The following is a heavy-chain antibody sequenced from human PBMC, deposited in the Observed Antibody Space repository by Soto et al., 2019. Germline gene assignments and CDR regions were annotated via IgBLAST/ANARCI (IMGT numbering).Heavy chain of an antibody. D-gene: IGHD2-2*02. CDR1: GYSFTSYW. Sequence: GESLKISCKGSGYSFTSYWIGWVRQMPGKGLERMGIIYPGDSDTRYSPSFQGQVTISADKSISTAYLQWSSLKASDTAMYYCXRLSGCSSTSCYTHMDVWGQGTTVTVSS. V-gene: IGHV5-51*01. CDR3: XRLSGCSSTSCYTHMDV. CDR2: IYPGDSDT. J-gene: IGHJ6*02.